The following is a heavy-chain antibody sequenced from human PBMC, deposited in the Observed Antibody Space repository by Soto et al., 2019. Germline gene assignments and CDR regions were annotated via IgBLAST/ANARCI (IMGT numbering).Heavy chain of an antibody. CDR1: GFTFSSYA. J-gene: IGHJ1*01. D-gene: IGHD3-10*01. Sequence: GGSLRLSCAASGFTFSSYAMSWVRQAPGKGLEWVSAISGSGGGTYYADSVKGRFTISRDNSKNTLYLQMNSLRAEDTAVYYCAKPSRSFGLDREYFQHWGQGTLVTVSS. CDR3: AKPSRSFGLDREYFQH. CDR2: ISGSGGGT. V-gene: IGHV3-23*01.